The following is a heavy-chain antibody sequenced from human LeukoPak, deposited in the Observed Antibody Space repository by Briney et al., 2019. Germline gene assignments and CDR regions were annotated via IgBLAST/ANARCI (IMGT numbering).Heavy chain of an antibody. CDR1: GYSISSGYY. CDR3: ARSSSWYQLAYYFDY. J-gene: IGHJ4*02. V-gene: IGHV4-61*01. D-gene: IGHD6-13*01. Sequence: SETLSLTCTVSGYSISSGYYWGWIRQPPGKGLEWIGYIYYSGSTNYNPSLKSRVTISVDTSKNQFSLKLSSVTAADTAVYYCARSSSWYQLAYYFDYWGQGTLVTVSS. CDR2: IYYSGST.